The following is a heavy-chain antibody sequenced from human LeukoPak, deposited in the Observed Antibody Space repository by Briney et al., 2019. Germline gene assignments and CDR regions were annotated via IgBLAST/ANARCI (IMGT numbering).Heavy chain of an antibody. CDR1: GFTFSTST. V-gene: IGHV3-30*09. CDR3: ARPLSNGYFHDSGGYYPYAMDV. J-gene: IGHJ6*02. D-gene: IGHD3-22*01. CDR2: ISYDGSNK. Sequence: GGSLRLSCAASGFTFSTSTMHWVRQAPGKGLEWVAVISYDGSNKFYADYVKGRFAISRDNSKNTLYLQMNSLRGYDSAVYYCARPLSNGYFHDSGGYYPYAMDVWGQGTTVTVSS.